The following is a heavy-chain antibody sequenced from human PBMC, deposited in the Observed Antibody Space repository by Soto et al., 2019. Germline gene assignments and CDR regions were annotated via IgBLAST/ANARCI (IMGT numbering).Heavy chain of an antibody. CDR3: AKGSSSSRPYYFDY. CDR2: ITDSAGDT. Sequence: EVQLLESGGAFVQPGGSLRLSCAASGFTFSNYAMSWVRQAPGKALDWVSAITDSAGDTFHADSVKGRFTISRDNRENTLYMQMNSLTAEDTAVYYCAKGSSSSRPYYFDYWGQGTLVTGSS. V-gene: IGHV3-23*01. CDR1: GFTFSNYA. D-gene: IGHD2-2*01. J-gene: IGHJ4*02.